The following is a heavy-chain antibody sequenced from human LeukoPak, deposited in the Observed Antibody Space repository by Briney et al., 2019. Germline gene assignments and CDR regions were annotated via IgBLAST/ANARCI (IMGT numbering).Heavy chain of an antibody. V-gene: IGHV3-74*01. CDR2: IYSDGSST. Sequence: RGSLRLSCAASGFTFSSYWMHWVRQAPGKGLVWVSRIYSDGSSTNYADSVKGRFTISRDNAKNTLYLQMNSLRAEDTAVYYCARDRSSLGLWFGELRNWGQGTLVTVSS. CDR1: GFTFSSYW. CDR3: ARDRSSLGLWFGELRN. D-gene: IGHD3-10*01. J-gene: IGHJ4*02.